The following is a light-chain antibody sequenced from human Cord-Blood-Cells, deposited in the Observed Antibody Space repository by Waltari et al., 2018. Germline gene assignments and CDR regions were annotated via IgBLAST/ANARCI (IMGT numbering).Light chain of an antibody. CDR1: SSDVGGYNY. J-gene: IGLJ2*01. V-gene: IGLV2-11*01. Sequence: QSALTQPRSVSGSPGQSVTISCTGTSSDVGGYNYVSWYQQHTGKAPKRRIYDVSKRPSGVPDRFSGSKSGNAASLTISGLQAEDEADYYCCSYAGSYTFGVFGGGTKLTVL. CDR2: DVS. CDR3: CSYAGSYTFGV.